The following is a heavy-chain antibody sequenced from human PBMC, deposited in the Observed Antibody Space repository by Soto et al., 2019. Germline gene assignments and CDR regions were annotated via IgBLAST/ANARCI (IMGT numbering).Heavy chain of an antibody. Sequence: AGGSLRLSCAASGFTFSSYGMHWVRQAPGKGLEWVAVISYDGSNKYYADSVKGRFTISRDNSKNTLYLQMNSLRAEDTAVYYCAKGESPRGGADPQKISIDYWGQGTLVTVSS. D-gene: IGHD2-21*01. V-gene: IGHV3-30*18. CDR2: ISYDGSNK. CDR1: GFTFSSYG. CDR3: AKGESPRGGADPQKISIDY. J-gene: IGHJ4*02.